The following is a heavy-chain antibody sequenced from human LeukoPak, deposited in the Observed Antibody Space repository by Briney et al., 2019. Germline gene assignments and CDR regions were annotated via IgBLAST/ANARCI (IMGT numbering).Heavy chain of an antibody. CDR2: INHSGST. CDR3: AGGLLLWPNYMDV. CDR1: GGSFSGYY. Sequence: SETLSLTCAVYGGSFSGYYWSWIRQPPGKGLEWIGEINHSGSTNYNPSLKSRVTISVDTSKNQFSLKLSSVTAADTAVYYCAGGLLLWPNYMDVWGKGTTVTVSS. J-gene: IGHJ6*03. V-gene: IGHV4-34*01. D-gene: IGHD3-10*01.